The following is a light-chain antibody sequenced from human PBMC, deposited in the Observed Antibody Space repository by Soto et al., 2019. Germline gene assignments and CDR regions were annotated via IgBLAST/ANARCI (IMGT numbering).Light chain of an antibody. CDR2: EAS. V-gene: IGKV1-6*01. CDR3: QQDYYSPRT. J-gene: IGKJ1*01. CDR1: QDIGKD. Sequence: AIQMTQSPSSLSASVGDTVTFTCRASQDIGKDLGWYQQKPGEAPVLLIYEASTAQSGVPSRFTGSGSGTEFPLTISSLQPEDFATYYWQQDYYSPRTFGQGTRVEIK.